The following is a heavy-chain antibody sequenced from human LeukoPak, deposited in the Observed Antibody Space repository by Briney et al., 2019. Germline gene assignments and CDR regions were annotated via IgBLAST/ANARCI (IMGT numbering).Heavy chain of an antibody. D-gene: IGHD4-17*01. CDR2: ISSSGSTI. V-gene: IGHV3-11*04. J-gene: IGHJ4*02. CDR3: ARDGFDYGDYADY. Sequence: GGSLRLSCAASGFTFSNAWMSWVRQAPGKGLEWVSYISSSGSTIYYADSVKGRFTISRDNVKNSLYLQMNSLRAEDTAVCYCARDGFDYGDYADYWGQGTLVTVSS. CDR1: GFTFSNAW.